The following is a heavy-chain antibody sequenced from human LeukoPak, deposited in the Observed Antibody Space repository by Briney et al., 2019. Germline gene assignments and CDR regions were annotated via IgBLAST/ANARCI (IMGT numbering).Heavy chain of an antibody. Sequence: ASVTVSCKASGYTFTSYYMHWVRQAPRHGLEWVGIINPNGCSTSYAQKFQGRVTMTRDLSTSTVYMELSSLRSEDTAVYYCARDERLWFGDIYYYMDVWGKGTTVTVSS. V-gene: IGHV1-46*01. J-gene: IGHJ6*03. CDR2: INPNGCST. D-gene: IGHD3-10*01. CDR3: ARDERLWFGDIYYYMDV. CDR1: GYTFTSYY.